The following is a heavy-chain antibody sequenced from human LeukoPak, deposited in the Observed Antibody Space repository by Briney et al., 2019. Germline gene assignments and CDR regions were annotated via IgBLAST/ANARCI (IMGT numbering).Heavy chain of an antibody. Sequence: PSETLSLTCTVSGGSISSYYWSWIRQPPGKGLEWIGFIYYSGSTNYNPSLKSRVTISVDTSKSQFSLKLSSVTAADTAVYYCARDLSQNTYYYGSGSYPPHWYFDLWGRGTLVTVSS. D-gene: IGHD3-10*01. CDR2: IYYSGST. J-gene: IGHJ2*01. CDR3: ARDLSQNTYYYGSGSYPPHWYFDL. CDR1: GGSISSYY. V-gene: IGHV4-59*01.